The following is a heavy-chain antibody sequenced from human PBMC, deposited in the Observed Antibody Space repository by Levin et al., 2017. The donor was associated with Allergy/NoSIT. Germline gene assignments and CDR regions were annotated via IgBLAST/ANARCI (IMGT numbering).Heavy chain of an antibody. D-gene: IGHD6-13*01. CDR2: ISFDGSNE. J-gene: IGHJ3*02. CDR1: GFRFNSYD. V-gene: IGHV3-30*03. CDR3: ARPVAGTNVFDM. Sequence: LSLTCAASGFRFNSYDMHWVRQAPGKGLEWVAVISFDGSNEYYADSVKGRFTLSRDNSKNTLDLQMNILGAEDTGVYYCARPVAGTNVFDMWGPGTMVTVSS.